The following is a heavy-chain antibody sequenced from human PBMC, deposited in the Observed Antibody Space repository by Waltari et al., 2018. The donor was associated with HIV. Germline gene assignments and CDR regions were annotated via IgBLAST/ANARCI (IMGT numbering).Heavy chain of an antibody. D-gene: IGHD3-10*01. V-gene: IGHV4-34*01. CDR3: ARDVRRGDFDY. CDR2: INHSGST. Sequence: QVQLQQWGAGLLKPSEPLSLTCAVYGWSFIAYYWSWIRQPPGKGLEWIGEINHSGSTNYNPSLKSRVTISVDTSKNQFSLKLSSVTAADTTVYYCARDVRRGDFDYWGQGTLVTVSS. CDR1: GWSFIAYY. J-gene: IGHJ4*02.